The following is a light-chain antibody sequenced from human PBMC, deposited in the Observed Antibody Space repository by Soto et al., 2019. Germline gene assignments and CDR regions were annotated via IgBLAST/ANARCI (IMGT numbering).Light chain of an antibody. Sequence: EIVLTQSPGTLSLSPGERAIFSCRASQSVSRNYLAWYQQKPGQAPRLLIYGASSRATGIPDRVTGSGSGTDFTLTISRLEPEDIAVYYCQQYSISPITFGQGTRLEIK. CDR1: QSVSRNY. CDR2: GAS. V-gene: IGKV3-20*01. J-gene: IGKJ5*01. CDR3: QQYSISPIT.